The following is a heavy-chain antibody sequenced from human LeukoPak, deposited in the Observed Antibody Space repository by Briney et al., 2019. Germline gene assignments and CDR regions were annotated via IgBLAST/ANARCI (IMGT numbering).Heavy chain of an antibody. CDR1: GYSFTSYW. CDR2: IYPGDSDT. D-gene: IGHD4-17*01. CDR3: ARRGGTTVQQWDYCYYYYMDV. J-gene: IGHJ6*03. V-gene: IGHV5-51*01. Sequence: KPGESLKISCKGSGYSFTSYWIGWVRQMPGKGLEWMGIIYPGDSDTRYSPPFQGQVTISADKSISTAYLQWSSLKASDTAIYYCARRGGTTVQQWDYCYYYYMDVWGKGTTVTVSS.